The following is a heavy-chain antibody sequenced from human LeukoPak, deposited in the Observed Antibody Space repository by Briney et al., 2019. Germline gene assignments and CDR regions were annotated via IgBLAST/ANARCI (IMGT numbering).Heavy chain of an antibody. CDR1: GFTVSSNY. CDR2: IYSGGST. CDR3: AKVNADYYDSSGYPGS. Sequence: GGSLRLSCAASGFTVSSNYMSWVRQAPGKGLEWVSVIYSGGSTYYADSVKGRFTISRDNSKNTLYLQMNSLRAEDTAVYYCAKVNADYYDSSGYPGSWGQGTLVTVSS. D-gene: IGHD3-22*01. V-gene: IGHV3-66*01. J-gene: IGHJ4*02.